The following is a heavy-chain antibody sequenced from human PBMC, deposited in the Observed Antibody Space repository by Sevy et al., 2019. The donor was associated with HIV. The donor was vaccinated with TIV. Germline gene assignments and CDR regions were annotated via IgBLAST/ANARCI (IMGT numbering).Heavy chain of an antibody. D-gene: IGHD3-3*01. J-gene: IGHJ6*02. CDR3: ARVRSYYDFWSGLTHVYGMDV. Sequence: GGSLILSCAASGFTVSSNYMSWVRQAPGKWLEWVSVIYSGGSTYYADSVKGRFTISRDNSKNTLYLQMNSLRAEDTAVYYCARVRSYYDFWSGLTHVYGMDVWGQGTTVTVSS. V-gene: IGHV3-53*01. CDR2: IYSGGST. CDR1: GFTVSSNY.